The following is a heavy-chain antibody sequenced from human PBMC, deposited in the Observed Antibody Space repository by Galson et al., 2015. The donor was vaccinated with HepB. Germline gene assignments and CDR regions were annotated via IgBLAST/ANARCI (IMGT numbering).Heavy chain of an antibody. CDR3: ARGGKKYYYYYGMDV. J-gene: IGHJ6*02. V-gene: IGHV3-74*01. CDR1: GFTFSSYW. Sequence: SLRLSCAASGFTFSSYWMHWVRQAPGKGLVWVSRINSDGSSTSYADSVKGRFTISRDNAKNTLYLQMNSLRAEDTAVYYCARGGKKYYYYYGMDVWGQGTTVTVSS. D-gene: IGHD6-25*01. CDR2: INSDGSST.